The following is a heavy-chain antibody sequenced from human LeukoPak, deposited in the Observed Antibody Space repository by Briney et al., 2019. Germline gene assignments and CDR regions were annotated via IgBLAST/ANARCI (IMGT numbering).Heavy chain of an antibody. CDR1: GGSISSYY. CDR2: IYYSGST. CDR3: ARSVRDDILTGFDY. J-gene: IGHJ4*02. D-gene: IGHD3-9*01. V-gene: IGHV4-59*01. Sequence: SETLSLTCTVSGGSISSYYWSWIRQPPRKGLEWIGYIYYSGSTNYNPSLKSRVTISVDTSKNQFSLKLSSVTAADTAVYYCARSVRDDILTGFDYWGQGTLVTVSS.